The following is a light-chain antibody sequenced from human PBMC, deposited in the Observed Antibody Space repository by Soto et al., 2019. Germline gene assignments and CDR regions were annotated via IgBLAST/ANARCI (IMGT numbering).Light chain of an antibody. Sequence: IVMTQSPATLSLSPGETPTLFCRASQSVSNSVAWYQKKPGQATRLLIYGASTRATDIPDRVSGSGSGTKFTLTISSLQSAEFAVYYGQHYNNWPITLGRGTRLEIK. V-gene: IGKV3-15*01. CDR3: QHYNNWPIT. CDR2: GAS. CDR1: QSVSNS. J-gene: IGKJ5*01.